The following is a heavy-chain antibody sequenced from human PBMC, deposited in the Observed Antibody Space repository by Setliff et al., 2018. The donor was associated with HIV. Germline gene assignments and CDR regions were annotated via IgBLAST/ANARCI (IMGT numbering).Heavy chain of an antibody. CDR2: TPNDGSYK. J-gene: IGHJ4*02. CDR1: NFTFSFYG. Sequence: PGGSLRLSCAASNFTFSFYGMHWVRQAPGKGLEWVAFTPNDGSYKNYADSVKGRFTIPRDNSKNTLYLQMDSLRAGDTAVYYCTKNLYSSRWSPLDYWGQGTLVTVSS. V-gene: IGHV3-30*02. D-gene: IGHD6-13*01. CDR3: TKNLYSSRWSPLDY.